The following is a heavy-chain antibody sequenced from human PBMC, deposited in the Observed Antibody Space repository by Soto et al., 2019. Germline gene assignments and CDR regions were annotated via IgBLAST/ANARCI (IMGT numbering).Heavy chain of an antibody. J-gene: IGHJ6*02. V-gene: IGHV4-31*03. CDR3: ARGFHCTNGVCYFSNYYGMDV. CDR2: NYYSGST. CDR1: GGSISSGGYY. Sequence: SETLSLTCTVSGGSISSGGYYWSWIRQHPGKGLEWIGYNYYSGSTYYNPSLKSRVTISVDTSKNQFSLKLSSVTAADTAVYYCARGFHCTNGVCYFSNYYGMDVWGQGTTVTVSS. D-gene: IGHD2-8*01.